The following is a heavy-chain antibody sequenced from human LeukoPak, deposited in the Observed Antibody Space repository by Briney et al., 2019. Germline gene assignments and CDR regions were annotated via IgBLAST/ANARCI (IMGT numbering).Heavy chain of an antibody. J-gene: IGHJ4*02. CDR1: GFTFSSYT. Sequence: PGGSLRLSCAASGFTFSSYTMNWVRQAPGKGLEWVSSISSSCSYIYYAESVKGRFTMSRDNAKNSLYLQMNSLRAEDTAVYYCARATTYDILTGYFDYWGQGTLVTVSS. CDR3: ARATTYDILTGYFDY. CDR2: ISSSCSYI. V-gene: IGHV3-21*01. D-gene: IGHD3-9*01.